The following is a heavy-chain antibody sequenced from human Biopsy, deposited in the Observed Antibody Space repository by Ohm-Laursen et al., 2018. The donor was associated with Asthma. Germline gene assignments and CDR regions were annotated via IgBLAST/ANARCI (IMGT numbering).Heavy chain of an antibody. CDR1: GYTFINYA. CDR2: INAGNGNT. Sequence: PSVKVSCKVSGYTFINYAIHWVRQAPGQRLEWMGWINAGNGNTKYSQKFQGRVTITRDTSASTAYMELSSLRSEDTAVYYCARTYYDFLTGQVIDAFAIWGQGTMVTVSS. V-gene: IGHV1-3*01. J-gene: IGHJ3*02. CDR3: ARTYYDFLTGQVIDAFAI. D-gene: IGHD3-9*01.